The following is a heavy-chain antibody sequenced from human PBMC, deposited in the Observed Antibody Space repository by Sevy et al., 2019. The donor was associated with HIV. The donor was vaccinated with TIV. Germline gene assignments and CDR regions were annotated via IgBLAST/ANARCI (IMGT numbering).Heavy chain of an antibody. CDR1: GFTFRSYG. V-gene: IGHV3-30*18. Sequence: GGSLRLSCAASGFTFRSYGMHWVRQAPGKGLEWVAVTSYDGSNKYYADSVKGRFTISRDNSKNTLYLQMNSLRAEDTAVYYCAKVSGGHRGGYWAYFDNWGQGSLVTVSS. CDR3: AKVSGGHRGGYWAYFDN. D-gene: IGHD3-22*01. J-gene: IGHJ4*02. CDR2: TSYDGSNK.